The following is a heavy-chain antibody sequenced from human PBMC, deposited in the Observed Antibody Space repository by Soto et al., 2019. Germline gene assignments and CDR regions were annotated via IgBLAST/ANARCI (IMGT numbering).Heavy chain of an antibody. CDR1: GGSISSSSYF. CDR3: ARDRSLQYVGYYYGMDV. V-gene: IGHV4-39*02. Sequence: PSETLSLTCTVSGGSISSSSYFWGWIRQPPGKGLEWIGSMYYSGTTYYNPSLKSRVTISVDTSKKQFSLKLSSVTAADTAVYYCARDRSLQYVGYYYGMDVWGQGTTVTVSS. D-gene: IGHD4-4*01. J-gene: IGHJ6*02. CDR2: MYYSGTT.